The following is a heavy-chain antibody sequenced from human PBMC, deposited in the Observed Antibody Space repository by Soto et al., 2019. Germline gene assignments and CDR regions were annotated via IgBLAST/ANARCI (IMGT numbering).Heavy chain of an antibody. J-gene: IGHJ4*02. Sequence: SETLSLTCIFSGGSMSSSNWWNWVRQPPGKGLEWIGETHHSGRTNYNPSLKSRVIISVDESKNHFSLKLSSVTAADTAVYYCARSEATALDYWGQGTLVTVSS. V-gene: IGHV4-4*02. CDR3: ARSEATALDY. CDR2: THHSGRT. D-gene: IGHD1-26*01. CDR1: GGSMSSSNW.